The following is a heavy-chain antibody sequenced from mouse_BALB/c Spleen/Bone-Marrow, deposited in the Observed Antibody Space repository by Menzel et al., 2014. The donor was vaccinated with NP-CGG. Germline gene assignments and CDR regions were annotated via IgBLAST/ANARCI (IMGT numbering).Heavy chain of an antibody. CDR1: GYSFTGYF. CDR3: ARVTTDWYFDV. Sequence: EVKLVESGPELVKPGASVKISCKASGYSFTGYFMNWVMQSHGKSLEWIGCINPYNGDTFYNQKFKGKATLTVDKSSSTAHMELRSLASEDSAVYYCARVTTDWYFDVWGAGTTVTVSS. CDR2: INPYNGDT. V-gene: IGHV1-20*02. J-gene: IGHJ1*01. D-gene: IGHD1-1*01.